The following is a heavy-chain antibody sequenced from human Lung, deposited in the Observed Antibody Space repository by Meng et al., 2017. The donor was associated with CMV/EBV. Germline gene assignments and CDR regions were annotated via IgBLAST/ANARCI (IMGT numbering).Heavy chain of an antibody. D-gene: IGHD3-22*01. CDR1: GGSISSSSYY. V-gene: IGHV4-39*07. Sequence: SXTXSLXCTVSGGSISSSSYYWGWIRQPPGKGLEWIGSINYSGSTYYNPSLKSRVTISVDTSKNQFSLKLSSVTAADTAVYYCARDPITMIVFKLPYDDAFDIXGQGXMVTVSS. CDR3: ARDPITMIVFKLPYDDAFDI. J-gene: IGHJ3*02. CDR2: INYSGST.